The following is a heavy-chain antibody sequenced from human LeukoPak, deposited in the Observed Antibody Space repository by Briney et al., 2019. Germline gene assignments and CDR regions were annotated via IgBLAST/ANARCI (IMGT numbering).Heavy chain of an antibody. V-gene: IGHV1-46*01. D-gene: IGHD6-13*01. CDR2: INPSGGST. J-gene: IGHJ4*02. CDR1: GYTVTSYY. CDR3: ARAGGIAADPSRY. Sequence: ASVKVSCKASGYTVTSYYMHWVRQAPGQGLEWMGIINPSGGSTSYAQKFQGRVTMTRDTSTSTVYMELSSLGSEDTAVYYCARAGGIAADPSRYWGQGTLVTVSS.